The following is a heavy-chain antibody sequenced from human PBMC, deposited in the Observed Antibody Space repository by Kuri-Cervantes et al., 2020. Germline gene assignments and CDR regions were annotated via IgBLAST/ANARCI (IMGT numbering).Heavy chain of an antibody. CDR2: ISGSGHST. CDR1: GFTFSSYA. Sequence: GESLKISCAASGFTFSSYAMSWVRQAPGKGLEWVSAISGSGHSTYYADSVKGRFTISRDNSKNTLYLQMNSLRAEDTAVYSCAKEFSYGYFSAFDIWGQGTMVTVSS. V-gene: IGHV3-23*01. CDR3: AKEFSYGYFSAFDI. D-gene: IGHD5-18*01. J-gene: IGHJ3*02.